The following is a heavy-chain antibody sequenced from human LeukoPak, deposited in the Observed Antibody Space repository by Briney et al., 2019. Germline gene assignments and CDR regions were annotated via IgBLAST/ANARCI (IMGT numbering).Heavy chain of an antibody. V-gene: IGHV1-69*04. CDR1: GGTFSSYA. J-gene: IGHJ4*02. CDR3: ARGSRSSSWYYY. Sequence: GASVKVSCKASGGTFSSYAISWVRQAPGQGLEWMGRIIRILGIANYAQKFQGRVTITADKSTSTAYMELSSLRSEDTAVYYCARGSRSSSWYYYWGQGTLVTVSS. D-gene: IGHD6-13*01. CDR2: IIRILGIA.